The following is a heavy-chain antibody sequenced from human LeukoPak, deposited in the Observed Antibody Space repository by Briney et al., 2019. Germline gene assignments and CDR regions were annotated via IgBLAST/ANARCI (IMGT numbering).Heavy chain of an antibody. CDR3: AREGRTYSIDY. Sequence: GGSLRLSCAASGFTFSRYSMNWVRQAPGKGLEWVSSISSSSSYMYYADSVNGRFTISRDNAKDSLYLQMNSLRAEDTAVYYCAREGRTYSIDYWGQGTLVTVAS. V-gene: IGHV3-21*01. CDR2: ISSSSSYM. CDR1: GFTFSRYS. J-gene: IGHJ4*02. D-gene: IGHD4-11*01.